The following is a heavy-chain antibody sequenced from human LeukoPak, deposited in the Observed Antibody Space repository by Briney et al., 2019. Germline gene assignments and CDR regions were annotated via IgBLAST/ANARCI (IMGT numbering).Heavy chain of an antibody. CDR3: AEIFGRGI. CDR1: GYTFTGYF. CDR2: ISPNSGVT. V-gene: IGHV1-2*06. Sequence: ASVKVSCKASGYTFTGYFMHWVRQAPGQGLEWVGRISPNSGVTDYAQKFQGRVTMTRDTSTITTYMELRSLTFDDTAVYYCAEIFGRGIWGQGTVVTVSS. D-gene: IGHD3-3*01. J-gene: IGHJ4*02.